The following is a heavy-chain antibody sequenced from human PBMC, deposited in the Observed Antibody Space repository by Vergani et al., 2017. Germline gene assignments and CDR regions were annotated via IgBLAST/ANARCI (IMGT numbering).Heavy chain of an antibody. Sequence: EVQLVESGGGLVKPGGSLRLSCAASGFSFSNGWMTWVRQGPGKGLEWVGRIKSQIDGGTTDYAAPVKGRFTISRDNSKSTLYLQMNSLRAEDTAIYYCAKGGWNYWFDSWGQGTLVIVS. V-gene: IGHV3-15*01. CDR3: AKGGWNYWFDS. CDR1: GFSFSNGW. D-gene: IGHD6-19*01. CDR2: IKSQIDGGTT. J-gene: IGHJ5*01.